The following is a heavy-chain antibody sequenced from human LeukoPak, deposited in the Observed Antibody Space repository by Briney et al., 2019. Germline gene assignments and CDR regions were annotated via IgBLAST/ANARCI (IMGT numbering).Heavy chain of an antibody. D-gene: IGHD3-22*01. CDR3: AKDRVMLIYYDSSGVDY. CDR2: IKQDGSEK. V-gene: IGHV3-7*01. Sequence: QSGGSLRLSCAGSGFTFSNYWMSWVRQAPGKGLEWVANIKQDGSEKYYVDSVKGRFTISRDNAENSLYLQMNSLRAEDTAVYYCAKDRVMLIYYDSSGVDYWGQGTLVTVSS. J-gene: IGHJ4*02. CDR1: GFTFSNYW.